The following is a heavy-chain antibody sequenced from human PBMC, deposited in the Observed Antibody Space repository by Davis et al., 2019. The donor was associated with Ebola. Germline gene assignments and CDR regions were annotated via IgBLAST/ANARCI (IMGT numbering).Heavy chain of an antibody. J-gene: IGHJ6*02. Sequence: ASVKVSCKASGYTFTSYYMHWVRQAPGQGLEWMGWINPNSGGTNYAQKFQGRVTMTRDTSISTAYMELSRLRSDDTAVYYCARSPITYYDFWSGPQLPYYYYGMDVWGQGTTVTVSS. CDR3: ARSPITYYDFWSGPQLPYYYYGMDV. CDR1: GYTFTSYY. V-gene: IGHV1-2*02. CDR2: INPNSGGT. D-gene: IGHD3-3*01.